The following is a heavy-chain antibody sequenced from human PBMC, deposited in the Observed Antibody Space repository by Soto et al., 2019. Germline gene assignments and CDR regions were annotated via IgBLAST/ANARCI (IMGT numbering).Heavy chain of an antibody. CDR3: ASLNFDILTGYYAFDL. CDR2: ISYSGST. J-gene: IGHJ3*01. CDR1: GGSISSYY. V-gene: IGHV4-59*08. D-gene: IGHD3-9*01. Sequence: SETLSLTCTVSGGSISSYYWSWTRQSPEKGLEYIGYISYSGSTNYNPSLKSRVTTSLDTSKNQFSLKLSSVTAADTAIYYCASLNFDILTGYYAFDLWGQGTMVTVSS.